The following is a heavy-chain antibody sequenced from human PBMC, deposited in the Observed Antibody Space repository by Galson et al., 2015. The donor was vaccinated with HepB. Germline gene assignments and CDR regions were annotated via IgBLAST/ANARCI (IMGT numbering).Heavy chain of an antibody. Sequence: TLSLTCAVSGGSISSGGYSWSWIRQPPGKGLEWIGYIYHSGSTYYNPSLKSRVTISVDRSKNQFSLKLSSVTAADTAVYYCARGFVHNWFDPWGQGTLVTVSS. J-gene: IGHJ5*02. CDR2: IYHSGST. V-gene: IGHV4-30-2*01. CDR3: ARGFVHNWFDP. CDR1: GGSISSGGYS. D-gene: IGHD3-10*01.